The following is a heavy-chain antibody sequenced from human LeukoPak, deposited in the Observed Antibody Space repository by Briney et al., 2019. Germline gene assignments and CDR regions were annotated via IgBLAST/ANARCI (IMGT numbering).Heavy chain of an antibody. Sequence: PSETLSLTCTVSGGSISSYYRSWIRQPPGKGLEWIGEINHSGSTNYNPSLKSRVTISVDTSKNQFSLKLSSVTAADTAVYYCARGFHCSSTSCYIGPWGQGTLVTVSS. CDR3: ARGFHCSSTSCYIGP. J-gene: IGHJ5*02. CDR2: INHSGST. V-gene: IGHV4-34*01. CDR1: GGSISSYY. D-gene: IGHD2-2*02.